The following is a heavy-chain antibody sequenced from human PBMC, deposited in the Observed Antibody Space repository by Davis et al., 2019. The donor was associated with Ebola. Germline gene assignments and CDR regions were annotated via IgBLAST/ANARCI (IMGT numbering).Heavy chain of an antibody. D-gene: IGHD3-22*01. CDR2: ISGSGGST. Sequence: GSLRLSCAASGFTFSSYAMSWVRQAPGKGLEWVSAISGSGGSTYYADSVKGRFTISRDNSKNTLYLQMNSLRAEDTAVYYCAKVGIGYYYDSSGYLESFFDYWGQGTLVTVSS. J-gene: IGHJ4*02. CDR1: GFTFSSYA. V-gene: IGHV3-23*01. CDR3: AKVGIGYYYDSSGYLESFFDY.